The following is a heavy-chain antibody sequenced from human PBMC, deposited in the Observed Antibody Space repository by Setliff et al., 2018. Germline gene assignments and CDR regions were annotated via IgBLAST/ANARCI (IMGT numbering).Heavy chain of an antibody. D-gene: IGHD3-9*01. V-gene: IGHV4-59*11. Sequence: LSLTCTVSGGSITRHYYTWIRQPPGKGLEWIGTMYFSGNTYYDPSLKSRVTMSVDTSKNQFTLRLTSVTAADTAFYYCARTYDVLTGYSSWLDPWGQGTLVTVSS. CDR3: ARTYDVLTGYSSWLDP. CDR1: GGSITRHY. CDR2: MYFSGNT. J-gene: IGHJ5*02.